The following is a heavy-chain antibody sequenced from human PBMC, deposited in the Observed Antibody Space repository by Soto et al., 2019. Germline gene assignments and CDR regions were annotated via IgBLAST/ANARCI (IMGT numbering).Heavy chain of an antibody. J-gene: IGHJ5*02. CDR1: GGFNGYS. CDR3: ARGGPVIIPAATNWFDP. V-gene: IGHV1-69*06. D-gene: IGHD2-2*01. CDR2: IIPIFATP. Sequence: QVQLVQSGAEVKKPGSSVKVSCRGSGGFNGYSISWVRQAPGQGLEWMGGIIPIFATPTYAQKFQGRVTITADKSTYTSYMELSRLTSEDTAVYYCARGGPVIIPAATNWFDPWGQGTLVSVSS.